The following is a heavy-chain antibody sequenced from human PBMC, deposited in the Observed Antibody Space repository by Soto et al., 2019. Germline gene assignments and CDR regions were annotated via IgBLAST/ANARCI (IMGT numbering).Heavy chain of an antibody. CDR1: GGSISSGGYY. Sequence: QVQLQESGPGLVKPSQTLSLTCTVSGGSISSGGYYWSWIRQHPGKGLEWIGYIHYSGSTYYNPSLRRRITISVDTSKNQFSMRLSSVTAADTAVYHWARDRDMDSGPRAGGMDVWGQGTTVTVSS. V-gene: IGHV4-31*03. CDR3: ARDRDMDSGPRAGGMDV. J-gene: IGHJ6*02. CDR2: IHYSGST. D-gene: IGHD5-12*01.